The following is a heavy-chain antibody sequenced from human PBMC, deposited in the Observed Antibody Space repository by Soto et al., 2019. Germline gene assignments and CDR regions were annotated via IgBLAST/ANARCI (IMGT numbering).Heavy chain of an antibody. CDR3: PREARTYTESIRHLDY. Sequence: EVQLVESGGGLVQPGGSLRLSCAASGFTFSNYEMSWVRQAPGKGLEWLSYISGGGSTTQHADPVKGRFTVSRYNAKNSLYLQMNSLRAEDTAVYYCPREARTYTESIRHLDYWGPGTLVTVSS. V-gene: IGHV3-48*03. J-gene: IGHJ4*02. CDR2: ISGGGSTT. CDR1: GFTFSNYE. D-gene: IGHD2-2*02.